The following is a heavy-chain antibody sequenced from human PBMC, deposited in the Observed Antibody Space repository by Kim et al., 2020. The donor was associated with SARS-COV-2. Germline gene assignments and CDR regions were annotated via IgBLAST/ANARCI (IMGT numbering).Heavy chain of an antibody. CDR2: ISWNSGSI. CDR3: TKDDGDYFLDY. D-gene: IGHD4-17*01. Sequence: GGSLRLSCAASGFTFDNYPMHWVRRAPGKGLEWVSGISWNSGSIGYADSVKGRFTISRDNAKNSLYLQMNSLRVEDTALYYCTKDDGDYFLDYWGQGTLVTVSS. J-gene: IGHJ4*02. V-gene: IGHV3-9*01. CDR1: GFTFDNYP.